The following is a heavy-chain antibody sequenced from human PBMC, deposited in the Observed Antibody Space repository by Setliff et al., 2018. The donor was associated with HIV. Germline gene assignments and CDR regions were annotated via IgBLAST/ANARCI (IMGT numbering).Heavy chain of an antibody. CDR1: GFSFSTHD. CDR3: ARASLGWFDP. D-gene: IGHD2-2*01. CDR2: IKQDGSEK. V-gene: IGHV3-7*03. Sequence: LRLSCAASGFSFSTHDMNWVRQAPGKGLEWVANIKQDGSEKYFVDSVKGRFTISRDHAKNSLYLQMNSLRAEDTAVYYCARASLGWFDPWGQETLVTVSS. J-gene: IGHJ5*02.